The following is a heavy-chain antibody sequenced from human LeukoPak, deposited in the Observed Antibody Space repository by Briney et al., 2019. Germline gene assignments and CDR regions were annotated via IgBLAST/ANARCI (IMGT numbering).Heavy chain of an antibody. CDR1: GFTFSSYA. J-gene: IGHJ4*02. CDR2: IKQDGSEK. D-gene: IGHD6-13*01. V-gene: IGHV3-7*01. CDR3: ARDLYSSSWYYFDY. Sequence: GGSLRLSCAASGFTFSSYAMSWVRQAPGKGLEWVANIKQDGSEKYYVDSVKGRFTISRDNSKNTLYLQMNSLRAEDTAVYYCARDLYSSSWYYFDYWGQGTLVTVSS.